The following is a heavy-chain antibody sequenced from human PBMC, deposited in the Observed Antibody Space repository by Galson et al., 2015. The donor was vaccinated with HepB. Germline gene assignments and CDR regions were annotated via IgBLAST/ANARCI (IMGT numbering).Heavy chain of an antibody. CDR1: GGTFSSYA. CDR2: IIPIFGTA. V-gene: IGHV1-69*13. D-gene: IGHD2-2*01. J-gene: IGHJ6*03. CDR3: ARVDCSSTSCIDSAARRRDYYYYMDV. Sequence: SVKVSCKASGGTFSSYAISWVRQAPGQGLEWMGGIIPIFGTANYAQKFQGRVTITADEFTSTAYMELSSLRSEDTAVYYCARVDCSSTSCIDSAARRRDYYYYMDVWGKGTTVTVSS.